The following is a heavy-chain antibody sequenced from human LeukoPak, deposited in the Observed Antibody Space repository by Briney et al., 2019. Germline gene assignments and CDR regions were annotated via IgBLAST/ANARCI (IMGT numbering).Heavy chain of an antibody. CDR1: AFSLNAYN. V-gene: IGHV3-21*01. D-gene: IGHD3-3*01. CDR2: ISSSSSYI. Sequence: GGSLRLSCAASAFSLNAYNMNWVRQAPGKGLEWVSSISSSSSYIYYADSVKGRFTISRDNAKNSLYLQMNSLRAEDTAVYYCARDLEDFDYWGQGTLVTVSS. CDR3: ARDLEDFDY. J-gene: IGHJ4*02.